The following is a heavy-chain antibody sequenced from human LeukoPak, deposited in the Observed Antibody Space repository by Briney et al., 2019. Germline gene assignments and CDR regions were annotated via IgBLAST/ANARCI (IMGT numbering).Heavy chain of an antibody. Sequence: GGSLRLSCAASGFTFSSYSMNWVRQAPGKGLEWVSSISSSSSYIYYADSVKGRFTISRDNSKNTLYLQMNSLRAEDTAVYYCARAGGGGNFDYWGQGTLVTASS. J-gene: IGHJ4*02. V-gene: IGHV3-21*01. D-gene: IGHD3-16*01. CDR2: ISSSSSYI. CDR3: ARAGGGGNFDY. CDR1: GFTFSSYS.